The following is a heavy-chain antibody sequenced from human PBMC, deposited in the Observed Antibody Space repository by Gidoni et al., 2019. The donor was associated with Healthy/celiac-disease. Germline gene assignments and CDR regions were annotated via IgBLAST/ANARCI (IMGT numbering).Heavy chain of an antibody. V-gene: IGHV3-33*01. CDR3: ARGELINDYVSIGMVDY. Sequence: QVQLVEHGGGVVQLWRSLRPSCAASGFRCGSGGMHWVRLAPGKGLEWLAVIWYDGSNKYNAASVKGRFTLSRDNSKNTLYLQMNSLRAEDTAVYYCARGELINDYVSIGMVDYWGQGTLVTVSS. CDR1: GFRCGSGG. D-gene: IGHD3-16*01. CDR2: IWYDGSNK. J-gene: IGHJ4*02.